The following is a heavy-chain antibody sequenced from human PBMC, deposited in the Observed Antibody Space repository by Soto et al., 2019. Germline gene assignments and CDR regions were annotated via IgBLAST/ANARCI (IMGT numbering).Heavy chain of an antibody. Sequence: QVQLVQSGTEVKTSEASVKVSCKASGYSFTSYDINWLRQATGQGPEWMGWVNPNTGDTGLAQRFQARVTLSSDTSINTAYVEVSSLRPDDTAIYFCARAPRPAAIAVLDHWGQGTLLAVSS. D-gene: IGHD2-2*02. CDR1: GYSFTSYD. V-gene: IGHV1-8*01. J-gene: IGHJ4*02. CDR3: ARAPRPAAIAVLDH. CDR2: VNPNTGDT.